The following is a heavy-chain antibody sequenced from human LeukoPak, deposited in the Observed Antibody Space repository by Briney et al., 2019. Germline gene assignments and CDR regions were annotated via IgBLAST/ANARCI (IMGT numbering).Heavy chain of an antibody. CDR3: ARAYTTVTTIQVY. J-gene: IGHJ4*02. CDR1: GFTFSSYW. V-gene: IGHV3-74*01. CDR2: INSDGSST. Sequence: GGSLRLSCAASGFTFSSYWMHLVRQAPGKGLVWVSRINSDGSSTSYADSVKGRFTISRDNAKNTLYLQMNSLRAEDTAVYYCARAYTTVTTIQVYWGQGTLVTVSS. D-gene: IGHD4-11*01.